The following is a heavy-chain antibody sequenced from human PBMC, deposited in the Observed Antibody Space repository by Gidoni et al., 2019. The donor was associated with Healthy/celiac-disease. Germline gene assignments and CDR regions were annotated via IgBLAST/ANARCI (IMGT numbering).Heavy chain of an antibody. J-gene: IGHJ3*02. D-gene: IGHD5-18*01. CDR2: ISSSSSYI. V-gene: IGHV3-21*01. CDR1: GFPFSSYS. CDR3: ARDRVIQLWRAFDI. Sequence: EVQLVESGGGLVKPGGSLRLSCAASGFPFSSYSMNWVRQAPGKGLEWVSSISSSSSYIYYADSVKGRFTISRDNAKNSLYLQMNSLRAEDTAVYYCARDRVIQLWRAFDIWGQGTMVTVSS.